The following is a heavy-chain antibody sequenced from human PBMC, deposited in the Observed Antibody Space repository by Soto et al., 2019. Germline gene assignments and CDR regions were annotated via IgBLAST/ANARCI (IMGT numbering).Heavy chain of an antibody. CDR3: ARERLFSSWLGRWFDP. V-gene: IGHV3-30-3*01. D-gene: IGHD6-13*01. Sequence: QVQLVESGGGVVQPGRSLRLSCVASGFTFSSYALHWVRQAPGKGLEWVAGISYDGSSKYYADSVKGRFTISRDNSKNTLCLQLTSLRAEDTAMYYCARERLFSSWLGRWFDPWGQGNLVTVSS. J-gene: IGHJ5*02. CDR2: ISYDGSSK. CDR1: GFTFSSYA.